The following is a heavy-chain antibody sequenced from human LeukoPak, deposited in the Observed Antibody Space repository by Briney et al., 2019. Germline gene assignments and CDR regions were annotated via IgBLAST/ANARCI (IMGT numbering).Heavy chain of an antibody. Sequence: GGSLRLSCAASGFTFSSYEVNWVRQAPGKGLEWVSYISSSGSTMYYADSVKGRFTVSRDNAKNSLFLQMNSLSAEDTAVYYCARVRVTVTTLDYWGQGALVTVSS. J-gene: IGHJ4*02. CDR3: ARVRVTVTTLDY. CDR1: GFTFSSYE. V-gene: IGHV3-48*03. CDR2: ISSSGSTM. D-gene: IGHD4-17*01.